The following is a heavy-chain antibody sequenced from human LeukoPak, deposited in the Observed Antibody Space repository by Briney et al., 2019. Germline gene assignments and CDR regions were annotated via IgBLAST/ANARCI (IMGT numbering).Heavy chain of an antibody. J-gene: IGHJ4*02. Sequence: SETLSLTCTVSGYSISSGYYWGWIRQPPGKGLEWIGSIYHSGSTYYNPSLKSRVTISVDTSKNQFSLRLSSVTAADTAVYYCAREASHRGYYDFWGGYYNDYWGQGTLVTVSS. CDR2: IYHSGST. D-gene: IGHD3-3*01. CDR1: GYSISSGYY. CDR3: AREASHRGYYDFWGGYYNDY. V-gene: IGHV4-38-2*02.